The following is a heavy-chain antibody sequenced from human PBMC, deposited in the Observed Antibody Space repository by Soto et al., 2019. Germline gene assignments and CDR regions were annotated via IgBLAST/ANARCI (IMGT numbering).Heavy chain of an antibody. D-gene: IGHD3-3*01. J-gene: IGHJ6*02. V-gene: IGHV5-10-1*01. CDR1: GYTFNNYW. Sequence: PGESLKISCKASGYTFNNYWITWVRQTPGKGLEWMGRIESSDSYTNYSPSFQGHVTISVDKSISTAYLQWRSLRASDTAMYYCARRIFSDFWSGQTTPYYYGMDVWGQGTTVTVSS. CDR2: IESSDSYT. CDR3: ARRIFSDFWSGQTTPYYYGMDV.